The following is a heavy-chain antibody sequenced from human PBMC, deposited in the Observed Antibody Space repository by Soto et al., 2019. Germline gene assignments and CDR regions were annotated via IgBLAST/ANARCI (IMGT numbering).Heavy chain of an antibody. D-gene: IGHD2-8*02. CDR3: ARDHRGGTAGVDI. CDR2: ISAYNGNT. V-gene: IGHV1-18*01. J-gene: IGHJ3*02. Sequence: QVQLVQSGAEVKKPGASVKVSCKASGYTFTSFGIPWVRQAPGQGLEWMGWISAYNGNTNYAENLQGRVTMTTDTSTITTYKELRSRRSDGTAVYYCARDHRGGTAGVDIWRQGPMVNVS. CDR1: GYTFTSFG.